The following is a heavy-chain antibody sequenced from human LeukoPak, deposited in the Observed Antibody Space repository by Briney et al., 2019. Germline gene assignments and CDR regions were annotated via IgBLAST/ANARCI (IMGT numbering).Heavy chain of an antibody. CDR1: GGSISSDSSY. V-gene: IGHV4-61*02. J-gene: IGHJ5*02. CDR3: ARVTRRVDGHDWFDP. D-gene: IGHD5-24*01. Sequence: SQTLSLTCTVSGGSISSDSSYWTWIRQPAGKGLEWIGRIQTSGSTNYNPSLKSRVTISVDASSNQFSLKLSSVTAADTAVYYCARVTRRVDGHDWFDPWGQGTLVTVSS. CDR2: IQTSGST.